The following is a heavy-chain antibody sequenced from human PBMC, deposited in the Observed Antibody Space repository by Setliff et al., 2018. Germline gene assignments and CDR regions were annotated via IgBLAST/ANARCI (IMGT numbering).Heavy chain of an antibody. Sequence: GESLKISCATSGFTFRDYSLTWVRQAPGKGLEWVAHISYSSGSISYADSVKGRFTVSRDNAKNTLYLQMNSLRDEDTAVYYCAKCGGDHCCPLNYYQYMDVWGKGTTVTVSS. CDR3: AKCGGDHCCPLNYYQYMDV. V-gene: IGHV3-48*02. D-gene: IGHD2-21*02. CDR1: GFTFRDYS. CDR2: ISYSSGSI. J-gene: IGHJ6*03.